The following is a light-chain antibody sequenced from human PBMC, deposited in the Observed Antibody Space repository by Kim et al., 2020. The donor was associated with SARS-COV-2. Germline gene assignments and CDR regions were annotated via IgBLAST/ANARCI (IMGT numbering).Light chain of an antibody. CDR2: GYN. V-gene: IGLV1-44*01. CDR3: AAWDDKLNGVA. CDR1: LSNVGRNT. Sequence: GQRLTSTSSGRLSNVGRNTVKGWQQLPGTAPKPLIFGYNQRPSGGPARFSGSKSGTSASLAISGLQSEDEADYYCAAWDDKLNGVAFGGGTQLTVL. J-gene: IGLJ2*01.